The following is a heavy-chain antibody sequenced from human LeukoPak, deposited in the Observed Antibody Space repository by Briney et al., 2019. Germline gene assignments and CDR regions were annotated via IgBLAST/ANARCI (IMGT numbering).Heavy chain of an antibody. Sequence: GASVKVSCKASGYTFTSYGISWVRQAPGQGLEWMGWISAYNGNTNYAQKLQGRVTMTTDTSTSTAYMELRSLRSDDTAVYYCARDYYYDSSGYRSAPDYWGQGTLVTVSS. D-gene: IGHD3-22*01. CDR3: ARDYYYDSSGYRSAPDY. V-gene: IGHV1-18*01. CDR1: GYTFTSYG. J-gene: IGHJ4*02. CDR2: ISAYNGNT.